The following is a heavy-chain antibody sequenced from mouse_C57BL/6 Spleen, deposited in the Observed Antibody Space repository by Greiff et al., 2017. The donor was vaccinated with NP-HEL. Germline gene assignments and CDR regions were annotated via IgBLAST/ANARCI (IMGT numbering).Heavy chain of an antibody. CDR2: IHPNSGST. CDR1: GYTFTSYW. V-gene: IGHV1-64*01. D-gene: IGHD2-4*01. Sequence: VQLHQSGAELVKPGASVKLSCKASGYTFTSYWMHWVKQRPGQGLEWIGMIHPNSGSTNYNEKFKSKATLTVDKSSSTAYMQLSSLTSEDSAVYYCARWDYDSAWFAYWGQGTLVTVSA. CDR3: ARWDYDSAWFAY. J-gene: IGHJ3*01.